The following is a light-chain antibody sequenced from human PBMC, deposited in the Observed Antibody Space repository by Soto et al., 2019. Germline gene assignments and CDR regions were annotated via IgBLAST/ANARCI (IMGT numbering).Light chain of an antibody. J-gene: IGKJ5*01. CDR2: AAS. CDR1: LSVSNRY. Sequence: EIVLRQCPGTVSLSXGERATLSCRSRLSVSNRYLAWYQRKPGQAPRLXXYAASNMAHGTPDRFSGSGSATAFTLTISRREPEDFAVYYGQHFGDSPITFGQGTRLEIK. CDR3: QHFGDSPIT. V-gene: IGKV3-20*01.